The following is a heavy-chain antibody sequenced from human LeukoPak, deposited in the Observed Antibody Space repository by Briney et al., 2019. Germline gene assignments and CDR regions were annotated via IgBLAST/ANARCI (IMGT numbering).Heavy chain of an antibody. V-gene: IGHV1-2*02. J-gene: IGHJ6*02. CDR2: INPNSGGT. CDR3: AREVNSSGWKVYYYYGMDV. D-gene: IGHD6-19*01. Sequence: ASVKVSCTASGYTFTGYYMHWVRQAPGQGLEWMGWINPNSGGTNYAQKFQGRVTMTRDTSISTAYMELSRLRSDDTAVYYCAREVNSSGWKVYYYYGMDVWGQGTTVTVSS. CDR1: GYTFTGYY.